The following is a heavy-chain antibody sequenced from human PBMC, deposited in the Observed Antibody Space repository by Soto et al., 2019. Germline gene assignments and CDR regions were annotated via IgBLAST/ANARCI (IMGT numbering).Heavy chain of an antibody. CDR3: ARDARYSGSYYYFDY. CDR1: GYTFTSYG. D-gene: IGHD1-26*01. CDR2: ISANNGNT. J-gene: IGHJ4*02. V-gene: IGHV1-18*01. Sequence: VSVKVSCEASGYTFTSYGISWVRQAPGQGLEWMGWISANNGNTNYAQKLQGRVTMTTDTSTSTAYMELRSLRSDDTAVYYCARDARYSGSYYYFDYWGPGTLVTVSS.